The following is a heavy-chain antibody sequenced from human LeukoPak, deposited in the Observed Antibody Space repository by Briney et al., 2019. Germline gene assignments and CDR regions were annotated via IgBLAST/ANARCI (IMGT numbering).Heavy chain of an antibody. CDR1: GFPFSSYP. J-gene: IGHJ4*02. CDR2: ISGSGGST. Sequence: GGSLRLSCAASGFPFSSYPMSWVRQATGKALECVSAISGSGGSTYYAHSVKGRFTISRDNSKNTLYLQMNSLRAEDTAVYYCAKDLLILTGYKKNRGPYFDYWGQGTLVTVSS. V-gene: IGHV3-23*01. D-gene: IGHD3-9*01. CDR3: AKDLLILTGYKKNRGPYFDY.